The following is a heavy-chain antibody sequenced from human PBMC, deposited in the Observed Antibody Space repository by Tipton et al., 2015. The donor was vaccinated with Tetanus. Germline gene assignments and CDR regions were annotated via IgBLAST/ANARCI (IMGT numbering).Heavy chain of an antibody. CDR3: ARDRHYCRGGNCYQDWFDP. J-gene: IGHJ5*02. Sequence: LRLSCTASGGSISNTGDYWGWIRQHPGKGLEWIAYIYHSGSTYYNPSLRSRLSISVDTSKNQFSLRLSSVTAADTAVYYCARDRHYCRGGNCYQDWFDPWGQGTLVTVSS. CDR1: GGSISNTGDY. CDR2: IYHSGST. D-gene: IGHD2-15*01. V-gene: IGHV4-31*02.